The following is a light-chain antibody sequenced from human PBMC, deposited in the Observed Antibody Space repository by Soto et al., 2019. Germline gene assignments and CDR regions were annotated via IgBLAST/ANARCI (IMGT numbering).Light chain of an antibody. J-gene: IGLJ1*01. CDR3: CSYAGSSNYV. CDR1: SSDVGGYNY. V-gene: IGLV2-11*01. CDR2: DVT. Sequence: QSVLTQSRSVSGSPGQSVTISCTGTSSDVGGYNYVSWYQQHPGKAPKLMIYDVTARPSGVPDRFSGSKSGNTASLTISGLQADDEGDYYCCSYAGSSNYVFGTGTKVTVL.